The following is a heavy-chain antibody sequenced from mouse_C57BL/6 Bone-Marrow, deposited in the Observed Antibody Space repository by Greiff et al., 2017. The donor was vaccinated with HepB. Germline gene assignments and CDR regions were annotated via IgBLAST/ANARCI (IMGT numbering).Heavy chain of an antibody. Sequence: VQLQQPGAELVMPGASVKLSCKASGYTFTSYWMHWVKQRPGQGLEWIGEIDPSDSYTNYNQKFKGKSTLTVDKSSSTADMQLSSLTSEDSAVYYCARLGLRDYWGQGTTLTVSS. V-gene: IGHV1-69*01. J-gene: IGHJ2*01. CDR3: ARLGLRDY. D-gene: IGHD1-1*01. CDR1: GYTFTSYW. CDR2: IDPSDSYT.